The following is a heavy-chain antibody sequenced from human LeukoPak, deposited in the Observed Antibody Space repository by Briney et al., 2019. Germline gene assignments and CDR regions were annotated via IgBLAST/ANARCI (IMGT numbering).Heavy chain of an antibody. CDR3: ARGYTYGVDF. CDR1: GFTFSDYY. D-gene: IGHD5-18*01. V-gene: IGHV3-11*01. J-gene: IGHJ4*02. CDR2: ISGSTTTI. Sequence: GGSLRLSCAASGFTFSDYYMSGIGQAPGKGGGGVSFISGSTTTIYYADSVKGRFTISRDNAKNSLFLQMNTLRAEDTAVYYCARGYTYGVDFWGQGTLVTVSS.